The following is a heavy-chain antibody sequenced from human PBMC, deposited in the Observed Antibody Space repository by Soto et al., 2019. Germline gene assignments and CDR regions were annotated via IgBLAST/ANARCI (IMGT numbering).Heavy chain of an antibody. J-gene: IGHJ4*02. D-gene: IGHD2-15*01. CDR1: GGSISSSNW. CDR2: IYHSGST. CDR3: ARGGYCSGGSCYGPYFDY. V-gene: IGHV4-4*02. Sequence: SETLSLTCAVSGGSISSSNWWSWVRQPPGKGLEWIGEIYHSGSTNYNPSLKSRVTISVDKSKNQFSLKLSSVTAADTAVYYCARGGYCSGGSCYGPYFDYWGQGTLVTVS.